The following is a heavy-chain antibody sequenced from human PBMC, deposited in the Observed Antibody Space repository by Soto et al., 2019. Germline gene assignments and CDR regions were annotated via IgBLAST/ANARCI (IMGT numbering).Heavy chain of an antibody. Sequence: SETLSLTCSVSGGSISSGDYYWSWIRQPPGKGLEWIGYIFHSGTTYYNPSLKSRVAISIDTSKKQFSLKLRSVTAADTAVYYCARAYYAVLTGYYVRYFDYWGPGNPVTVSS. J-gene: IGHJ4*02. CDR3: ARAYYAVLTGYYVRYFDY. D-gene: IGHD3-9*01. V-gene: IGHV4-30-4*01. CDR2: IFHSGTT. CDR1: GGSISSGDYY.